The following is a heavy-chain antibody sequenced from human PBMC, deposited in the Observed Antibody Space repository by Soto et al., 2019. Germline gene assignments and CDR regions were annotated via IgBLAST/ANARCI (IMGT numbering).Heavy chain of an antibody. CDR3: ASPYNAYYDSSGYYSWYYFDY. CDR1: GFTFSSYG. CDR2: ISYDGSNK. Sequence: QVQLVESGGGVVQPGRSLRLSCAASGFTFSSYGMHWVRQAPGKGLEWVAVISYDGSNKYYADSVKGRFTISRDNSKNTLYLQMNSLRAEDTAVYYCASPYNAYYDSSGYYSWYYFDYWGQGTLVTVSS. J-gene: IGHJ4*02. V-gene: IGHV3-30*03. D-gene: IGHD3-22*01.